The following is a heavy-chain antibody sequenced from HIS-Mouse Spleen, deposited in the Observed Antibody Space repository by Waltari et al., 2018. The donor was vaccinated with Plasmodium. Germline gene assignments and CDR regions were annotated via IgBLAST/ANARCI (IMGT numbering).Heavy chain of an antibody. CDR3: ARRGGSYYYFDY. CDR2: IYYSGST. Sequence: QLQLQESGPGLVKPSETLSLPCTVSGGSISIRSYYWGWIRQPPGKGLEWIGSIYYSGSTYYNPSLKSRVTISVDTSKNQFSLKLSSVTAADTAVYYCARRGGSYYYFDYWGQGTLVTVSS. D-gene: IGHD1-26*01. J-gene: IGHJ4*02. V-gene: IGHV4-39*01. CDR1: GGSISIRSYY.